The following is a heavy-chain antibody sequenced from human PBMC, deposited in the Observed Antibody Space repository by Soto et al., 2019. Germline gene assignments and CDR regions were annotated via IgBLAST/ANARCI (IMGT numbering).Heavy chain of an antibody. D-gene: IGHD3-3*02. CDR3: ARDKGRQQLGGNYYYGIDV. CDR2: IIPIFPTP. CDR1: GGTFGNSA. V-gene: IGHV1-69*12. Sequence: QVQLVQSGAEVKKPGSSVTVSCKASGGTFGNSAISWVRQAPGQGLEWMGGIIPIFPTPAYAQKFQGRITVAADECTSTAYMELTRLRSEDTAVYYCARDKGRQQLGGNYYYGIDVWGQGTTVTVSS. J-gene: IGHJ6*02.